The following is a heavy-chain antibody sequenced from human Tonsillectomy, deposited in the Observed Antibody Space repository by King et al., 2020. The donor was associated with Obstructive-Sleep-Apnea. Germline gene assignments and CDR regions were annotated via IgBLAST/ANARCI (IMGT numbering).Heavy chain of an antibody. CDR2: IIPILDIV. CDR3: ARRLTFGSGSYYKALMDXXXXXV. V-gene: IGHV1-69*10. Sequence: QLVQSGAEVKKPGSSVKVSCKASGGTFSSYGIIWVRQAPGQGLEWMGGIIPILDIVNYAQKFQGRVTITADKSTSAAYMELNSLKSEDTAVYYCARRLTFGSGSYYKALMDXXXXXVWXXXTTVTVSS. J-gene: IGHJ6*01. CDR1: GGTFSSYG. D-gene: IGHD3-10*01.